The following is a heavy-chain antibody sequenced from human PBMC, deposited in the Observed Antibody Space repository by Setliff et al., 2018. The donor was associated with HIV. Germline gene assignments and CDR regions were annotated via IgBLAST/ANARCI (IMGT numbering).Heavy chain of an antibody. CDR3: ARGNIVVVTAYFDY. CDR1: GFTFSDYY. Sequence: GGSLRLSCAASGFTFSDYYMSWIRQAPGRGLEWVSYISRSVSTIYYADSVRGRFTISRDNAKNSLYLQMNSLRAEDTAVYYCARGNIVVVTAYFDYWGQGTLVTVSS. CDR2: ISRSVSTI. J-gene: IGHJ4*02. D-gene: IGHD2-21*02. V-gene: IGHV3-11*01.